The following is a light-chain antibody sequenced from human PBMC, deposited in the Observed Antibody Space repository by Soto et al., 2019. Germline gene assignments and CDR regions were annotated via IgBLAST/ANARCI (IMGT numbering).Light chain of an antibody. V-gene: IGLV2-14*01. Sequence: QSALTQPTSVSGSPGQSITISCSGTSNDVGDNDYVSWYQQYPGKAPKLIIYEVSDRSSGVSNRFSGSKSGNTASLTISGLQGEDEADYYCSSYTSTSVLVFGGGTKLTVL. J-gene: IGLJ3*02. CDR3: SSYTSTSVLV. CDR2: EVS. CDR1: SNDVGDNDY.